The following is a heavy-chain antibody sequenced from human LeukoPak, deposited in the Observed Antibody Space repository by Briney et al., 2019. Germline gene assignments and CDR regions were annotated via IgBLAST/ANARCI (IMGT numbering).Heavy chain of an antibody. CDR2: MNPNSGNT. D-gene: IGHD3-22*01. V-gene: IGHV1-8*03. CDR3: ARGRGYYDSSGFR. Sequence: ASVKVSCKASGYTFTSYDINWMRQATGQGLEWMGWMNPNSGNTGYAQKFQGRVTITRNTSISTAYMELSSLRSEDTAVYYCARGRGYYDSSGFRWGQGTLVTVSS. CDR1: GYTFTSYD. J-gene: IGHJ4*02.